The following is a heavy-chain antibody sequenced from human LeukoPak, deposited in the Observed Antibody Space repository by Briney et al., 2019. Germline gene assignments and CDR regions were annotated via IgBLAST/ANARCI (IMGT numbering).Heavy chain of an antibody. CDR2: ISGSGDSP. CDR3: AKATSYCGGDCQFYFDY. CDR1: GFTFSIYG. J-gene: IGHJ4*02. V-gene: IGHV3-23*01. Sequence: GSLRLSCAASGFTFSIYGMTWVRQTPGKGLEWVSAISGSGDSPHYADYVRGRFTISRDNSKSTLFLQMNSLRAEDTAVYYCAKATSYCGGDCQFYFDYWGQGTLVTVSS. D-gene: IGHD2-21*02.